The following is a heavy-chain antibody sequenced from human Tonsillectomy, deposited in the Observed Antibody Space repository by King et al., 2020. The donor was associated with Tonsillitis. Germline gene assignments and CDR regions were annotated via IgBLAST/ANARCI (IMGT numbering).Heavy chain of an antibody. Sequence: QLVQSGAEVKKPGSSVKVSCKASGGIFSSYVFTWVRQAPGQGLEWMGRIIPILGIENYAQKFQGRVTITADKSTSTAYMELSSLRSDDTAVYYCARGPYIYDYVWESYRSRAFDIWGHGTIVTVSS. V-gene: IGHV1-69*04. CDR3: ARGPYIYDYVWESYRSRAFDI. J-gene: IGHJ3*02. CDR1: GGIFSSYV. CDR2: IIPILGIE. D-gene: IGHD3-16*02.